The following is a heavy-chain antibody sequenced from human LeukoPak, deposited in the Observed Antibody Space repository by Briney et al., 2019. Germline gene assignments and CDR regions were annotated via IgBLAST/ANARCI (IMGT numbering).Heavy chain of an antibody. CDR1: GGSFSGYY. V-gene: IGHV4-34*01. Sequence: PSETLSLTCAVYGGSFSGYYWSWIRQPPGKGLEWIGEINHSGSTYYNPSLKGRVTISVDTSKNQFSLKLSSVTAADTAVYYCATHAKARTTSYFDYWGQGTLVTVSS. J-gene: IGHJ4*02. CDR3: ATHAKARTTSYFDY. D-gene: IGHD1-7*01. CDR2: INHSGST.